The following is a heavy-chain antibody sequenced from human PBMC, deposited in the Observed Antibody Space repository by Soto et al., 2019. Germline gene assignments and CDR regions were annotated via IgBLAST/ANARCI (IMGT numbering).Heavy chain of an antibody. D-gene: IGHD1-26*01. V-gene: IGHV4-59*01. CDR2: VYHSGIT. CDR1: RDSISRYY. CDR3: ATRPPGGWVAVFDY. J-gene: IGHJ4*02. Sequence: PSEPLSLTYTPSRDSISRYYCSWIRQPPGKGPEWIGYVYHSGITNYNPSLESRVTISLDTSKNQFSLKLNSVTAADTAVYYRATRPPGGWVAVFDYWSQGTLVTVSP.